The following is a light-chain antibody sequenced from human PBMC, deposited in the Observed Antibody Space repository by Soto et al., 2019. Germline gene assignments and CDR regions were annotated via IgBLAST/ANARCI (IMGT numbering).Light chain of an antibody. CDR3: LLYYGGAYV. J-gene: IGLJ1*01. CDR1: TGAVTSGYY. Sequence: QAVVTQEPSLTVSPGGTVTLTCASSTGAVTSGYYPNWFQQKPGQAPRPLIYSTSNKHSWTPARFSGSLLGGKAALTLSGVQPEDEAGYYCLLYYGGAYVFGTGTKLTVL. CDR2: STS. V-gene: IGLV7-43*01.